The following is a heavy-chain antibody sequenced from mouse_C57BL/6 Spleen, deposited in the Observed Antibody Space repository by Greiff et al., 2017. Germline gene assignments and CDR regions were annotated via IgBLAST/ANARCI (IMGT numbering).Heavy chain of an antibody. CDR2: IYPGNGNT. D-gene: IGHD1-1*02. CDR1: GYTFTDSY. J-gene: IGHJ4*01. V-gene: IGHV1-76*01. Sequence: QVQLQQSGAELVRPGASVKLSCKASGYTFTDSYINWVKQRPGQGLEWIARIYPGNGNTYYNEKFKGKATLTVEKSSSTAYMQLISLTSEDSAVYFCGRCDYGYAMDYWGQGISVTVSS. CDR3: GRCDYGYAMDY.